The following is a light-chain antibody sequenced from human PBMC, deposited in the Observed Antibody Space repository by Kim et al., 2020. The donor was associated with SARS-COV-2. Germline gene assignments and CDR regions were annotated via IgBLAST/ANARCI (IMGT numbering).Light chain of an antibody. CDR1: TGAVTSGYY. J-gene: IGLJ3*02. Sequence: QAVVTQEPSLTVSPGGTVTLTCASSTGAVTSGYYASWFQQKPGQAPRALIYSTSNKYSWTPARFSGSLLGGKAALTLSGVQPEDEAEYYCLLYYGGDQLVFGGGTQLTVL. V-gene: IGLV7-43*01. CDR3: LLYYGGDQLV. CDR2: STS.